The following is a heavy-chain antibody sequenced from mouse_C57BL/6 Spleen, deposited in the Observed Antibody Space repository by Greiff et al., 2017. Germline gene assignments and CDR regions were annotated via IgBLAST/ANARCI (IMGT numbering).Heavy chain of an antibody. D-gene: IGHD4-1*01. V-gene: IGHV1-26*01. CDR1: GYTFTDYY. Sequence: EVQLQQSGPELVKPGASVKISCKASGYTFTDYYMNWVKQSHGKSLEWIGDINPNNGGTSYNQKFKGKATLTVDKSSSTAYMELRSLTSEDSAFYYCARSRLTAGAMDYWGQGTSVTVSS. J-gene: IGHJ4*01. CDR3: ARSRLTAGAMDY. CDR2: INPNNGGT.